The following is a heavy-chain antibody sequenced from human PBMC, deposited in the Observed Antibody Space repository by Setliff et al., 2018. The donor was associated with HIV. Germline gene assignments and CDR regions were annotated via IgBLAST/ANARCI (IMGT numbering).Heavy chain of an antibody. V-gene: IGHV1-18*01. CDR3: ASQTGGRRAFEI. CDR2: ISYNSGNT. D-gene: IGHD3-16*01. CDR1: GYTFTSYG. Sequence: VASVKVSCKASGYTFTSYGISWVRQAPGQGLEWMGWISYNSGNTHYSQRLQDRGTMTIDTLTATVYMELTSLRSNDTAVYYCASQTGGRRAFEIWGQGTVVTVSS. J-gene: IGHJ3*02.